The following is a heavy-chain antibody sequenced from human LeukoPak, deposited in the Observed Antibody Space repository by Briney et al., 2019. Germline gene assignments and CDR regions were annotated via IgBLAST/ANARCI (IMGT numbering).Heavy chain of an antibody. J-gene: IGHJ4*02. CDR3: ARDLRVGATTDFDY. CDR1: GYTFTGYY. CDR2: INPNSGGT. D-gene: IGHD1-26*01. Sequence: PRASVKVSCKSSGYTFTGYYMHWVRQAPGQGLEWMGWINPNSGGTNYAQRFQGRVTMTRDTSISTAYMELSRLGSDDTAVYYCARDLRVGATTDFDYWGQGTLVTVSS. V-gene: IGHV1-2*02.